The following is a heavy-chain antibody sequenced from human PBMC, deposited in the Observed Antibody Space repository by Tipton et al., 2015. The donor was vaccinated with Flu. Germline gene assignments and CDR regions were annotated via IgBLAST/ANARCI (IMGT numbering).Heavy chain of an antibody. CDR2: IYRSGTT. CDR3: ARLTYYYGSGTSDY. D-gene: IGHD3-10*01. Sequence: LRLSCSVSGESMGINYYWGWIRQPPGKGLEWIGSIYRSGTTYYNPSLKSRVTISVDTSKTQFSLNLSSVTAADTAVYYCARLTYYYGSGTSDYWGQGTLVTVSS. V-gene: IGHV4-38-2*01. CDR1: GESMGINYY. J-gene: IGHJ4*02.